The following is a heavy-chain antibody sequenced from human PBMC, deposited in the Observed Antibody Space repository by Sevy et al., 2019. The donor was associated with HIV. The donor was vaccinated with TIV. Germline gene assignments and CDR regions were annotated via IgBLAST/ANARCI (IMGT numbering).Heavy chain of an antibody. CDR2: ISYDGSNK. CDR1: GFTFSSYA. J-gene: IGHJ5*02. CDR3: ARERIPTPIVVGFQSMVRGVITSNWFDP. Sequence: GGSLRLSCAASGFTFSSYAMHWVRQAPGKGLEWVAVISYDGSNKYYADSVKGRFTISRDNSKNTLYLQMNSLRAGDTAVYYCARERIPTPIVVGFQSMVRGVITSNWFDPWGQGTLVTVSS. D-gene: IGHD3-10*01. V-gene: IGHV3-30*04.